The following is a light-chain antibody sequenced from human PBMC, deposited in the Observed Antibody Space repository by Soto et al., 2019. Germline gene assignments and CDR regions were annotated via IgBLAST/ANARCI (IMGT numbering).Light chain of an antibody. CDR3: SSFTDINNLV. V-gene: IGLV2-8*01. J-gene: IGLJ1*01. CDR1: SSDIGGYNS. CDR2: DVT. Sequence: QSALTQSPSASGSPGQSVTISCTGTSSDIGGYNSVSWYQQHPGKAPKVMIYDVTKRPSGVPDRFSGSKSGNTASLTVSALQAEDEADYYCSSFTDINNLVFGTGTTVTVL.